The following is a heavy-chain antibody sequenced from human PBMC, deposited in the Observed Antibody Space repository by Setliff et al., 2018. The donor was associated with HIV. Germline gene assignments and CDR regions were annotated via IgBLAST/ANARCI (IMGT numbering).Heavy chain of an antibody. D-gene: IGHD3-22*01. J-gene: IGHJ4*02. CDR3: ARDSRSRHYYYDSSGYLDY. Sequence: PSETLSLTCNVSGDSLSSYYWNWIRQPPGKGLEWIGDIDYRGSTNYNPSLQSRVIISADTSKNQFSLKLSSVTAADTAVYFCARDSRSRHYYYDSSGYLDYWGQGTLVTVSS. V-gene: IGHV4-59*12. CDR2: IDYRGST. CDR1: GDSLSSYY.